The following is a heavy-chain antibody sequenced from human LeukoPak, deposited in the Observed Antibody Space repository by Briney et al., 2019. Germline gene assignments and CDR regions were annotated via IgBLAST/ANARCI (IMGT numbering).Heavy chain of an antibody. Sequence: SVKVSCKASGGTFSSYAISWVRQAPGQGLEWMGGIIPIFGTANYAQKFQGRVTITADESTSTAYMELSSLRSEDTAVYYCARGITMVRGLANYYYYMDVWGKGTTVTISS. CDR2: IIPIFGTA. J-gene: IGHJ6*03. CDR1: GGTFSSYA. CDR3: ARGITMVRGLANYYYYMDV. D-gene: IGHD3-10*01. V-gene: IGHV1-69*13.